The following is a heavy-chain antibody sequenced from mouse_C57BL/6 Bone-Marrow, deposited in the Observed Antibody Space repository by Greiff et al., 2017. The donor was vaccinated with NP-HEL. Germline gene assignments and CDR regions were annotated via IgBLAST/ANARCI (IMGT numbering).Heavy chain of an antibody. CDR3: ARSPAYDSNSFAY. CDR2: IDPANGTT. Sequence: VQLQQSVAELVRPGASVKLSCTASGFNIKNTYMHWVKQRPEQGLEWIGRIDPANGTTKYAPKFHGQATITADTSSNTAYLQLSSLTSEDTAIYYCARSPAYDSNSFAYWGQGTLVTVSA. CDR1: GFNIKNTY. V-gene: IGHV14-3*01. J-gene: IGHJ3*01. D-gene: IGHD2-5*01.